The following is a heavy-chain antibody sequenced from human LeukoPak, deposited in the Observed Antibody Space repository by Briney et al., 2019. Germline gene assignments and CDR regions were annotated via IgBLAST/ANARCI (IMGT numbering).Heavy chain of an antibody. Sequence: GGSLRLSCAASGFTFNTYTMNWVRQAPGKGLEWVSAISGRGDGTYYADFVKGRFTISRDNSKNTLFLQMNSLRVEDKATYYCAKGTERYREVSSFDSWGRGTLVAVSS. J-gene: IGHJ4*02. CDR1: GFTFNTYT. CDR3: AKGTERYREVSSFDS. V-gene: IGHV3-23*01. CDR2: ISGRGDGT. D-gene: IGHD3-10*01.